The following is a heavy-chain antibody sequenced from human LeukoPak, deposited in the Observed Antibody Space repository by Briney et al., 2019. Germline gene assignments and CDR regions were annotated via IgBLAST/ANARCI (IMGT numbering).Heavy chain of an antibody. J-gene: IGHJ4*02. D-gene: IGHD6-25*01. CDR3: ASHNSGWQQTWFDF. CDR1: GYSLSNYF. V-gene: IGHV1-46*01. CDR2: VNPSGAGT. Sequence: ASVKVSCKASGYSLSNYFIHWVRQAPGQGLEWMAKVNPSGAGTTFAQKFQGRVTMTWDTSTSTVYMELSSLASEDTAVYYCASHNSGWQQTWFDFWGQGIQVTVSS.